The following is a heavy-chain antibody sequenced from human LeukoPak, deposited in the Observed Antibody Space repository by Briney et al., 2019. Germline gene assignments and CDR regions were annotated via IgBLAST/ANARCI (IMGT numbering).Heavy chain of an antibody. CDR2: IYHSGTT. CDR3: ARGYGGNIDY. CDR1: GYSISSGNY. D-gene: IGHD4-23*01. Sequence: SETLSLTCTVSGYSISSGNYWGWIRQPPGKGLEWFGNIYHSGTTYYNPSLKGRVTISVDTSNNKYSLKLSSVTAADTAMYYCARGYGGNIDYWGQGTLVTVSS. V-gene: IGHV4-38-2*02. J-gene: IGHJ4*02.